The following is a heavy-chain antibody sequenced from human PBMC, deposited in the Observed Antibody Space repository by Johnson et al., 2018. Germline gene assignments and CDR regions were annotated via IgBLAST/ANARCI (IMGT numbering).Heavy chain of an antibody. CDR3: AKDGAGDVGRAYYYYYYMDV. CDR1: GFTFSSYG. J-gene: IGHJ6*03. Sequence: QVQLVESGGGLVQPGRSLRLSCAASGFTFSSYGMHWVRQAPGKGLEWVAVISYDGSNKYYADFVKGRFTISRDNSKNTLYLQMNSLRAEDAAVYYCAKDGAGDVGRAYYYYYYMDVWGKGTTVTVSS. CDR2: ISYDGSNK. D-gene: IGHD3-10*01. V-gene: IGHV3-30*18.